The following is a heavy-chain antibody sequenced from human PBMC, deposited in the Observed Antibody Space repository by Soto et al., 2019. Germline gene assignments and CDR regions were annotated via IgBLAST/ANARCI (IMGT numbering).Heavy chain of an antibody. Sequence: EVQLVESGGGLVKPGGSLRLSCAASGFIFSNAWMSWVRQALGKGLEWVGRIKAKTDGGTTDYAAPVKGRFTISRDDSKNTLYLQMNSLETEDTAVYYCITGLGESYSRFAYWGQGTLVTVSS. D-gene: IGHD1-26*01. J-gene: IGHJ4*02. V-gene: IGHV3-15*01. CDR2: IKAKTDGGTT. CDR3: ITGLGESYSRFAY. CDR1: GFIFSNAW.